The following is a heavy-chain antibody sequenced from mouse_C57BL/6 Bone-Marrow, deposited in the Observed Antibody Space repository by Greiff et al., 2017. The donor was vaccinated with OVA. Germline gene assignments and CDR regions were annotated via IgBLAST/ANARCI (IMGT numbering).Heavy chain of an antibody. CDR1: GYTFTSYT. V-gene: IGHV1-4*01. CDR2: INPSSGYT. Sequence: VQLQQSGAELARPGASVKMSCKASGYTFTSYTMHWVKQRPGQGLEWIGYINPSSGYTKYNQKFKDKATLTADKSSSTAYMQLSSLTSDDSAVYYCAKYDYDVYYFDYWGQGTTLTVSS. CDR3: AKYDYDVYYFDY. D-gene: IGHD2-4*01. J-gene: IGHJ2*01.